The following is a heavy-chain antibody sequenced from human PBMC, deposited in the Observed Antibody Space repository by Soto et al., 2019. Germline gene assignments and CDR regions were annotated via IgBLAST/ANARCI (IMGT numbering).Heavy chain of an antibody. CDR3: ARSVYYGSGSYYI. V-gene: IGHV1-8*01. D-gene: IGHD3-10*01. CDR2: MNPNSGNT. J-gene: IGHJ4*02. Sequence: ASVKVSCKASGYTFTSYDINWLLQATGQGLEWMGWMNPNSGNTGYAQKFQGRVTMTRNTSISTAYMELSSLRSEDTAVYYCARSVYYGSGSYYIWGQGTLVTVSS. CDR1: GYTFTSYD.